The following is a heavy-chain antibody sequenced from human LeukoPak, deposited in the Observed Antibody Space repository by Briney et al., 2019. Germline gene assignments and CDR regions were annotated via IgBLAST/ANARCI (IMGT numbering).Heavy chain of an antibody. J-gene: IGHJ4*02. CDR2: INTHNGYS. Sequence: ASVKVSCKTSGYTFTSSGITWVRQAPGQGLEWMGWINTHNGYSKYAQRLQGRVTMTADTSTSPAYMELSSLTSDDTAVYFCAKNTTGGYSDSWGQGTLVTVSS. D-gene: IGHD2-15*01. CDR1: GYTFTSSG. V-gene: IGHV1-18*01. CDR3: AKNTTGGYSDS.